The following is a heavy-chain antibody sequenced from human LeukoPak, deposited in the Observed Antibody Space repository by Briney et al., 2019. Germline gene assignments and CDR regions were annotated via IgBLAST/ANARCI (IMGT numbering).Heavy chain of an antibody. CDR3: AKDYSGSWYYFDY. D-gene: IGHD6-13*01. J-gene: IGHJ4*02. Sequence: GGSLRLSCAASGFTFSIYAMTWVRHTPGKGLEWVSTISSGGRTYYADSVKGRFTISRDNSKNTLYLHMNSLRAEDTALYYCAKDYSGSWYYFDYWGQGTLVNVSS. CDR2: ISSGGRT. V-gene: IGHV3-23*01. CDR1: GFTFSIYA.